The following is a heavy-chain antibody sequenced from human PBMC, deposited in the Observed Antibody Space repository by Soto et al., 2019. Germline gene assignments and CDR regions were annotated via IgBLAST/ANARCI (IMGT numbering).Heavy chain of an antibody. CDR2: IRRKAYGETT. CDR3: TRGGYSNSLYGGNWFDP. CDR1: GFTFDDYA. J-gene: IGHJ5*02. D-gene: IGHD6-13*01. Sequence: GGSLRISCTASGFTFDDYAMSWFRQAPGKGLEWVGSIRRKAYGETTEYAASVKGRFTISRDDSKSIAYLQMHSLKTEDTAVYYCTRGGYSNSLYGGNWFDPWVQGTRVIVSS. V-gene: IGHV3-49*03.